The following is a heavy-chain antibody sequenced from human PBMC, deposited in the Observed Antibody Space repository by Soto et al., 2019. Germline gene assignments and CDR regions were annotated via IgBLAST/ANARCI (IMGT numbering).Heavy chain of an antibody. CDR2: ISGSGGST. J-gene: IGHJ6*02. V-gene: IGHV3-23*01. Sequence: GGSLRISCAASGFTFSSYAMSWVRQAPGKGLEWVSAISGSGGSTYYADSVKGRFTISRDNSKNTLYLQMNSLRAEDTAVYYCAKGVYYAYYYYGLDVWGQGTTVTVSS. D-gene: IGHD3-22*01. CDR1: GFTFSSYA. CDR3: AKGVYYAYYYYGLDV.